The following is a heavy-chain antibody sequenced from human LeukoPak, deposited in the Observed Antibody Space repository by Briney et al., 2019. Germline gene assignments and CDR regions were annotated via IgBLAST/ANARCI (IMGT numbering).Heavy chain of an antibody. CDR1: GSRFTSYW. Sequence: GESLKISCKGSGSRFTSYWISWVRQMPGKGLEWMGIIYPGDSDNRYSPSFQGQVTISADKSISTAYLQWRSLKASDTAIYYCATQKPYYYESSGYFDYGGQGTLVTVSS. V-gene: IGHV5-51*01. CDR2: IYPGDSDN. J-gene: IGHJ4*02. CDR3: ATQKPYYYESSGYFDY. D-gene: IGHD3-22*01.